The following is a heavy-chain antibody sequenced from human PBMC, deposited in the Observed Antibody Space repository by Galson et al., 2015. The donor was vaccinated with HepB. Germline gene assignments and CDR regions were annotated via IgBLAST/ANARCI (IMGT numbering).Heavy chain of an antibody. CDR2: IYYSGST. Sequence: SETLSLTCTVSGGSISSSSYYWGWIRQPPGKGLEWIGSIYYSGSTYYNPSLKSRVTISVDTSKNQFSLKLSSVTAADTAVYYCARHKFVWAQQLVSSYFQHWGQGTLVTVSS. CDR3: ARHKFVWAQQLVSSYFQH. V-gene: IGHV4-39*01. CDR1: GGSISSSSYY. D-gene: IGHD6-13*01. J-gene: IGHJ1*01.